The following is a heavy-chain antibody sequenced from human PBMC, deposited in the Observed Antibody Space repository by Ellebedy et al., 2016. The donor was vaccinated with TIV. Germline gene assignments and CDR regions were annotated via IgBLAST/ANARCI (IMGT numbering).Heavy chain of an antibody. CDR1: GFTFRKYA. Sequence: PGGSLRLSCVASGFTFRKYAMSWVRQAPGQGLEWVAAISGSGGVIYYEDSVKGRFTISRDTSRSTLFLQMNSLRAADTAVYYCAKFSGDYHPYYFDYWGQGTLVSVSS. D-gene: IGHD4-17*01. CDR3: AKFSGDYHPYYFDY. J-gene: IGHJ4*02. V-gene: IGHV3-23*01. CDR2: ISGSGGVI.